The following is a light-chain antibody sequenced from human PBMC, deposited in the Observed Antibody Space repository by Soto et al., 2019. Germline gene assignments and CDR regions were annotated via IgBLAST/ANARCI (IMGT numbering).Light chain of an antibody. V-gene: IGLV1-36*01. CDR1: SSNIGKNA. J-gene: IGLJ3*02. CDR2: HDD. Sequence: QSVLTQPPSVSEAPRQRVTISCSGSSSNIGKNAVNWYQQFPGKAPKLLIYHDDLLPSGVSDRFSGSKSGTSASLAISGLQTEDEADYYCATWDDSLNAWVFGGGTKLTFL. CDR3: ATWDDSLNAWV.